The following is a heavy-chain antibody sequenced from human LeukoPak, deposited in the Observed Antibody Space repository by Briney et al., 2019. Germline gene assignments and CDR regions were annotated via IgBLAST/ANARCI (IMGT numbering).Heavy chain of an antibody. Sequence: GGSLRLSCTASGLTFSTNPMHWVRQAPGKGLEWVAVISYDGNAKYYADSVKGRFTISRDNSKNTLYLQMNSLRPEDTAVYYCARSPSDGYNYLDYWGQGTLVTVSS. V-gene: IGHV3-30*04. CDR1: GLTFSTNP. CDR2: ISYDGNAK. CDR3: ARSPSDGYNYLDY. D-gene: IGHD5-24*01. J-gene: IGHJ4*02.